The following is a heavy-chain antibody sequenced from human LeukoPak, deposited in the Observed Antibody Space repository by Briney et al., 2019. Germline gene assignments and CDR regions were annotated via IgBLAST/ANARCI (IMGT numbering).Heavy chain of an antibody. D-gene: IGHD3-3*01. V-gene: IGHV3-30-3*01. J-gene: IGHJ3*02. CDR1: GFTFSSYA. CDR3: AKAITIFGVVIIGDAFDI. CDR2: ISYDGSNK. Sequence: GGSLRLSCAASGFTFSSYAMHWVRQAPGKGLEWVAVISYDGSNKYYADSVKGRFTISRDNSKNTLYLQMNSLRAEDTAVYYCAKAITIFGVVIIGDAFDIWGQGTMVTVSS.